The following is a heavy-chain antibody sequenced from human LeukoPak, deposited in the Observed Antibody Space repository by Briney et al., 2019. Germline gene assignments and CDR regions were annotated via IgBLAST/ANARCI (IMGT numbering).Heavy chain of an antibody. CDR2: IRSSGSPI. J-gene: IGHJ4*02. Sequence: PGGSLRHLCAASGFTFSGYSMNWVRQAPGKGLEWVAYIRSSGSPIYYADSVKGRFTISRDNAKNSLYLQMNSLRDEDTAAYYCVRDLDAHDSWGQRNPVTVSS. D-gene: IGHD3-9*01. V-gene: IGHV3-48*02. CDR1: GFTFSGYS. CDR3: VRDLDAHDS.